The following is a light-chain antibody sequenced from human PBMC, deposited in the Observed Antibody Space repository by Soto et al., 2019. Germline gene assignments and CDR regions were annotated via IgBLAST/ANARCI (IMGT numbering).Light chain of an antibody. CDR1: SSDVGSYNL. CDR2: EGS. J-gene: IGLJ1*01. V-gene: IGLV2-23*01. CDR3: CSYAGSIPYV. Sequence: QSVLTQPASVSGSPGQSITISCTGTSSDVGSYNLVSWYQQHPGKAPKLMIYEGSKRPSGVSNRFSGSKSGNTASLTISGLQAEDEADYYCCSYAGSIPYVFGTGTKATVL.